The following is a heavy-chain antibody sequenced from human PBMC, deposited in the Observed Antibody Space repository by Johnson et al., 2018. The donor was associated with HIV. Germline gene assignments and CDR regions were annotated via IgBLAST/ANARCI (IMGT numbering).Heavy chain of an antibody. CDR1: GLIVSSYY. Sequence: QLVESGGGLVQSGGSLRLSCAASGLIVSSYYMNCVRQAPGNGLELVGQVNPNGGSTYLIDSGKDRFTISIDNSKNTLYLQMNSLRGEDTAVYYCAKDLYYYGPDAFDIWGQGTMVTVSS. CDR2: NPNGGST. CDR3: AKDLYYYGPDAFDI. J-gene: IGHJ3*02. V-gene: IGHV3-25*04. D-gene: IGHD3-10*01.